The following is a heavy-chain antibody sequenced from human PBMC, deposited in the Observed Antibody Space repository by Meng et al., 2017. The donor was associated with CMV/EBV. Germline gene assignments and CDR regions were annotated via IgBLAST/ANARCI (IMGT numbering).Heavy chain of an antibody. V-gene: IGHV3-74*01. D-gene: IGHD3-3*01. CDR3: ARGKEWLPFFDY. J-gene: IGHJ4*02. Sequence: GESLKISCAASGFTFSSYWMHWVRQAPGKGLVWVSRISSDGSGTTYADFVKGRFTISRDNAKNTLFLQMNSLRVEDTAVYYCARGKEWLPFFDYWGQGTLVTVSS. CDR2: ISSDGSGT. CDR1: GFTFSSYW.